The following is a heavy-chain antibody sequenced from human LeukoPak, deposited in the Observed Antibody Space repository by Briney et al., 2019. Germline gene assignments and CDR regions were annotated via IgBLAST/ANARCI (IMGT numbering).Heavy chain of an antibody. CDR2: IYYSGGT. D-gene: IGHD3-10*01. Sequence: SETLSLTCTVSGGSISSYYWSWIRQPPGKGLEYIGYIYYSGGTNYNPSLKSRVTISVDTSKNQFSLKLSSVTAADTAVYYCARHVSGEYFQHWGQGTLVTVSS. V-gene: IGHV4-59*08. CDR1: GGSISSYY. J-gene: IGHJ1*01. CDR3: ARHVSGEYFQH.